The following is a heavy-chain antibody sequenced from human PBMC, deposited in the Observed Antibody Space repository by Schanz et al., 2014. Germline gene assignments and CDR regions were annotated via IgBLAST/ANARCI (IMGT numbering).Heavy chain of an antibody. Sequence: QLMQSGSEVKKPGVSVKVSCKASGYTFTTYYIHWVRQAPGQGLEWMGKINPSSGTPRIAQNFQGRLTVTRDTSTSTVNMELSSLRSEDTAVYYCARGGFFDSTSFDSWGQGTLVNVAS. CDR2: INPSSGTP. D-gene: IGHD2-2*01. V-gene: IGHV1-46*03. CDR3: ARGGFFDSTSFDS. CDR1: GYTFTTYY. J-gene: IGHJ4*02.